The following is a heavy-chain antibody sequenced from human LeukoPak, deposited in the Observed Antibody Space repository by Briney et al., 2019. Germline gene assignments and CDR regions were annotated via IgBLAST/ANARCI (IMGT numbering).Heavy chain of an antibody. CDR3: AKGDEYCSGGSCYSGEFDP. CDR2: ISGSGGST. V-gene: IGHV3-23*01. J-gene: IGHJ5*02. D-gene: IGHD2-15*01. Sequence: PGGSLRLSCAPSGLTFSSYAMSWVRQAPGKGLEWVSAISGSGGSTYYADSVKGRLTISRDNSKNTLYLQMNSLRAEDTVVYYCAKGDEYCSGGSCYSGEFDPWGQGTLVTVSS. CDR1: GLTFSSYA.